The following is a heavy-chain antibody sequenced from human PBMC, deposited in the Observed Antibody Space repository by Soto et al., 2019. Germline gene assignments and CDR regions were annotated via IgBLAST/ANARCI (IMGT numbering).Heavy chain of an antibody. CDR3: ARDGYYDGSGYYPPRWFVP. D-gene: IGHD3-22*01. Sequence: SSVKVSCKASGGTFSSYAISWVRQAPGQGLEWMGGIIPIFGTANYAQKFQGRVTITADESTSTAYMELSSLRSEYTAVYYFARDGYYDGSGYYPPRWFVPWGQGTLVTVSS. V-gene: IGHV1-69*13. J-gene: IGHJ5*02. CDR2: IIPIFGTA. CDR1: GGTFSSYA.